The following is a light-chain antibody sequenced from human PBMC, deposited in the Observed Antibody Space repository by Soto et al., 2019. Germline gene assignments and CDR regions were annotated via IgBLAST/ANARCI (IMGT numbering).Light chain of an antibody. CDR1: QSISIY. CDR2: AAS. V-gene: IGKV1-39*01. CDR3: QESITTPLT. Sequence: DIQMTQSPSSLSASVGDRVTITCRASQSISIYLTWYQQKPGKAPKLLIYAASSLQSGVPSRFSGSGSGTDFTLPISSLQPEDLATYYCQESITTPLTFGGGTKVEIK. J-gene: IGKJ4*01.